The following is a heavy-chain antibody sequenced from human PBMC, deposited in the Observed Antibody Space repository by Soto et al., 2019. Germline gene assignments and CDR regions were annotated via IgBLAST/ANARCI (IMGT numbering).Heavy chain of an antibody. V-gene: IGHV2-5*08. J-gene: IGHJ4*02. Sequence: TLSLTCTVSGASISNYYWSWIRQPPGKALEWLALIYWDDDKRYSPSLKSRLTITKDTSKNQVVLTMTNMDPVDTATYYCAHRPSYCSGGSCYSGFDYWGQGTLVT. CDR2: IYWDDDK. D-gene: IGHD2-15*01. CDR1: GASISNYY. CDR3: AHRPSYCSGGSCYSGFDY.